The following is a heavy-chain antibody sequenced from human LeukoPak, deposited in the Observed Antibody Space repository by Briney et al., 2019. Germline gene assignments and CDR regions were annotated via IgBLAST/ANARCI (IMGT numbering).Heavy chain of an antibody. V-gene: IGHV1-69*05. D-gene: IGHD1-7*01. Sequence: SVKVSCKASGGTFSSYAISWVRQAPGQGLDWMGGIIPIFGTANYAQKFQGRVTITTDESTSTAYMELSSLRSEDTAVYYCARGGGSITGTTGYFDYWGQGTLVTVSS. CDR1: GGTFSSYA. CDR2: IIPIFGTA. CDR3: ARGGGSITGTTGYFDY. J-gene: IGHJ4*02.